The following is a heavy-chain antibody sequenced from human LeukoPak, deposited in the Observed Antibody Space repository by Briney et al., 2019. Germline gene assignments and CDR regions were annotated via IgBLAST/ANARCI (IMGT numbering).Heavy chain of an antibody. D-gene: IGHD1-26*01. Sequence: PSGTLSLTCGVSGGSISSTNWWSWVRQPPGQGLEWIGEISLAGRTNYNPSLNGRVTMSLDTSKNQLSLELGSVTAADTAVYYCAKYSGSHSDWGQRTLVTVSA. CDR3: AKYSGSHSD. CDR1: GGSISSTNW. CDR2: ISLAGRT. V-gene: IGHV4-4*02. J-gene: IGHJ4*02.